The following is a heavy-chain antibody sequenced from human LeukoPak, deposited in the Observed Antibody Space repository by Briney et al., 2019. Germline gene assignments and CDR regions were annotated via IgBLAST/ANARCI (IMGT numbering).Heavy chain of an antibody. J-gene: IGHJ4*02. Sequence: GASVKVSCKAFGYTFTSYGISWVRQAPGQGLEWMGWISAYNGNTNYAQKLQGRVTMTTDTSTSTAYMELRSLRSDDTAVYYCAREYYYDSSGYYLRDYWGQGTLVTVSS. D-gene: IGHD3-22*01. CDR2: ISAYNGNT. CDR1: GYTFTSYG. V-gene: IGHV1-18*01. CDR3: AREYYYDSSGYYLRDY.